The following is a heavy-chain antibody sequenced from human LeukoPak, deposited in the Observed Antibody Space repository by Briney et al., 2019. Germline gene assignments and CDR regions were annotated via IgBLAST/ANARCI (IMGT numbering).Heavy chain of an antibody. CDR2: IIPVFGIA. V-gene: IGHV1-69*04. CDR3: ARTNDYYYDSSGYIDY. Sequence: SVKVSCKASGGTFSSYAISWVRQAPGQGLEWMGRIIPVFGIANYAQKFQGRVTITADKSTSTAYMELSSLRSEDTAVYYCARTNDYYYDSSGYIDYWGQGTLVTVSS. D-gene: IGHD3-22*01. CDR1: GGTFSSYA. J-gene: IGHJ4*02.